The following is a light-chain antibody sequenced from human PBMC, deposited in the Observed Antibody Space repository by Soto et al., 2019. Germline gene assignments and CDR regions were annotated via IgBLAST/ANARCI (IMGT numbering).Light chain of an antibody. V-gene: IGKV3-20*01. CDR2: GAS. CDR1: QSVSSSY. CDR3: QQYGSST. Sequence: EIVLTQSPGTLSLSPGERATLSCRASQSVSSSYLAWYQQKPGQAPRLLIYGASSRATGIPDRFSGSGSGTDFTLTISRLEPEDFAVYYSQQYGSSTFGQGTKLEIK. J-gene: IGKJ2*01.